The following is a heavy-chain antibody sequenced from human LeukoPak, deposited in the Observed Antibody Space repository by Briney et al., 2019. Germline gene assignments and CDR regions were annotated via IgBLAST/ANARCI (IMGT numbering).Heavy chain of an antibody. CDR2: ISVSTGNT. CDR3: ARSGRGTYYYFAL. CDR1: GYSFNIYG. D-gene: IGHD3-3*01. Sequence: GASVRVSCRASGYSFNIYGVSWVRQAPGQPLEWVGWISVSTGNTKYAQKVQGRVTMTADAFTGTAYMDLTNLRFDDTDVYFCARSGRGTYYYFALWGQGTLVTVSS. V-gene: IGHV1-18*01. J-gene: IGHJ4*02.